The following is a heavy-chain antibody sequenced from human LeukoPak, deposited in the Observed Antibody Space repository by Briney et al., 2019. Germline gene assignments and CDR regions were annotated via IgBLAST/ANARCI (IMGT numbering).Heavy chain of an antibody. CDR1: GGSISSGGYY. D-gene: IGHD2-15*01. Sequence: SETLSLTCTVSGGSISSGGYYWSWIRQHPGKGLEWIGYIYYSGSTYYNPSLKSRVTISVDTSKNQFSLKLSSVTAADTAVYYCARSSYCTGTSCPLLYWGQGTLVTVSS. CDR3: ARSSYCTGTSCPLLY. CDR2: IYYSGST. V-gene: IGHV4-31*03. J-gene: IGHJ4*02.